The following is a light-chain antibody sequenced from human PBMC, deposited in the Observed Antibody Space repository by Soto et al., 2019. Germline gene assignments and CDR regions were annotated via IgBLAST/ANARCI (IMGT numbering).Light chain of an antibody. V-gene: IGLV2-23*01. CDR1: KTDIGNYNL. J-gene: IGLJ7*01. CDR2: EDT. CDR3: SSFAGSGTLVV. Sequence: QSVLTQPASVSGSPGQSITISCTGTKTDIGNYNLVSWYQRHPDKAPKLIIYEDTKRPSGISNRFSASKSGTTASLTISGLQAEDEADYYCSSFAGSGTLVVFGGGTQLTVL.